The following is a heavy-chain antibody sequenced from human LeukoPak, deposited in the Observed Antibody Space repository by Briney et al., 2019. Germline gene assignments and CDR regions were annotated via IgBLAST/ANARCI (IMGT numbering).Heavy chain of an antibody. CDR3: ARGNILTCYSN. V-gene: IGHV3-13*01. CDR2: IGAAGDT. D-gene: IGHD3-9*01. CDR1: GFTFSSFD. J-gene: IGHJ4*02. Sequence: PGGSLRLSCAASGFTFSSFDMHWVRQATGKGLEWVSAIGAAGDTYYPGSVKGRFTISRENAKSSLYLQMNSLRAGDTAVYYCARGNILTCYSNWGQGTLVTVSS.